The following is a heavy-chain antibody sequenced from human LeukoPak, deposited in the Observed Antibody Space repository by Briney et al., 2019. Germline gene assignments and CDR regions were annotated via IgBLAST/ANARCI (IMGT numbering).Heavy chain of an antibody. CDR2: IFYSGGT. CDR3: VRTNPWDLTYYFDY. CDR1: GFTFSSYE. V-gene: IGHV4-59*01. Sequence: GSLRLSCAASGFTFSSYEMNWVRQAPGKGLEWIGNIFYSGGTYYSPSLTSRVTISVDTSKNQFSLKLSSVTAADTAVYYCVRTNPWDLTYYFDYWGQGTLVTVSA. D-gene: IGHD1-14*01. J-gene: IGHJ4*02.